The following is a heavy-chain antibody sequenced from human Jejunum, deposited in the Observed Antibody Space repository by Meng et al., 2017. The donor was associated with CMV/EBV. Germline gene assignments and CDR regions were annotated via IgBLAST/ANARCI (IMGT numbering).Heavy chain of an antibody. V-gene: IGHV1-18*01. CDR3: ARGTPGRSYSDY. D-gene: IGHD3-10*01. J-gene: IGHJ4*02. CDR1: GYTFASYG. CDR2: FVNNVDT. Sequence: VPLRPSGAGVNKPGASVRVSCEASGYTFASYGISWLRQAPGQGLEWMGWFVNNVDTYSAQKFQGRVTMTTDTHTSTAFMELRSLRSDDTAVYYCARGTPGRSYSDYWGQGTLVTVSS.